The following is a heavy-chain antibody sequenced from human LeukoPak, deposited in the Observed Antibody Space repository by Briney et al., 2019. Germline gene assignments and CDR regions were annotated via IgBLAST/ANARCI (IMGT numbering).Heavy chain of an antibody. CDR3: ARGDCGGTSCHKYLDY. D-gene: IGHD2-2*02. V-gene: IGHV3-20*04. CDR1: GFTFSSYA. J-gene: IGHJ4*02. CDR2: INWNGGST. Sequence: GGSLRLSCAASGFTFSSYAMSWVRQAPGKGLEWVSGINWNGGSTGYADSVKGRFTISRDNAKNSLYLQMNSLRAEDTALYYCARGDCGGTSCHKYLDYWGQGTLVTVSS.